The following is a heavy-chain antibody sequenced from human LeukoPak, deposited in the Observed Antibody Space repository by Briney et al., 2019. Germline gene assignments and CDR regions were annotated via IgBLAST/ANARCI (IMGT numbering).Heavy chain of an antibody. V-gene: IGHV5-51*01. D-gene: IGHD6-19*01. Sequence: GESLKISCKGSGYSFTSYWIGWVRQMPGKDLEWMGIFSPGDSDSRYGPSFQGQVTISADKSISTVYLQWSSLKASDTAMYYCARLASAWHFDYWGQGTLVTVSS. CDR1: GYSFTSYW. CDR2: FSPGDSDS. J-gene: IGHJ4*02. CDR3: ARLASAWHFDY.